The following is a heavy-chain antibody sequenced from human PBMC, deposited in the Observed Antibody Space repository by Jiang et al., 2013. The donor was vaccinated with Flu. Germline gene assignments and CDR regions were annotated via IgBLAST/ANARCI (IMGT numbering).Heavy chain of an antibody. J-gene: IGHJ3*02. V-gene: IGHV1-69*01. CDR3: ARESPSKTDAFDI. Sequence: YAQKFQGRVTITADESTSTAYMELSSLRSEDTAVYYCARESPSKTDAFDIWGQGTMVTVSS. D-gene: IGHD2-2*01.